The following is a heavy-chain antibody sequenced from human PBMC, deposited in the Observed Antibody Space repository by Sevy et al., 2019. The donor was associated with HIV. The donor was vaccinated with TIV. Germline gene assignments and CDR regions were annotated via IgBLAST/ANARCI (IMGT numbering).Heavy chain of an antibody. CDR2: IDPSGGNA. CDR1: GDTFTNNY. CDR3: VRADPAQHFDS. J-gene: IGHJ4*02. Sequence: ASVKVSCKASGDTFTNNYMHWVRQAPGQGLEWMGIIDPSGGNASYAQRFQGRVSMTRETSTSTIYLDLSSLRSEDTAVYYCVRADPAQHFDSWGQGTLVTVSS. V-gene: IGHV1-46*01.